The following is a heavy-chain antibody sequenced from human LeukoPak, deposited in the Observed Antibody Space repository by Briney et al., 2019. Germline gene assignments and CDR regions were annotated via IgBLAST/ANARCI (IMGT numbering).Heavy chain of an antibody. Sequence: GGSLRLSCAASGFTFSSYWMSWVRQAPGKGLEWVANIKEDGSEKYYVDSVKGRFTISRDNPKNSLYLQMNSLRAEDTAVYYWGRKGNRPRPGPVNPWGQGTLATVSS. D-gene: IGHD1-14*01. J-gene: IGHJ5*02. CDR2: IKEDGSEK. CDR1: GFTFSSYW. V-gene: IGHV3-7*03. CDR3: GRKGNRPRPGPVNP.